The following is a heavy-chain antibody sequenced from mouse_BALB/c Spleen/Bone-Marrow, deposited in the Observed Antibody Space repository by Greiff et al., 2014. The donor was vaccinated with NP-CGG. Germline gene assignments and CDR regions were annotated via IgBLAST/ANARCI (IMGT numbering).Heavy chain of an antibody. Sequence: VQLQQSGPELMKPGASVKISCKASGYSFTSYYMHWVKQSHGKSLEWIGYIDPFNGGTSYNQKFEGKATLTVDKSSSTAYMHLSSLTSEDSAVYYCAPLSRYFDVWGAGTTVTVSS. CDR3: APLSRYFDV. D-gene: IGHD6-2*01. V-gene: IGHV1S135*01. CDR2: IDPFNGGT. J-gene: IGHJ1*01. CDR1: GYSFTSYY.